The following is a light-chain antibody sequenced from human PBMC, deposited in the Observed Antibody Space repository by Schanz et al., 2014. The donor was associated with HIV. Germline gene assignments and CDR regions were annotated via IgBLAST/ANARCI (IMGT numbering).Light chain of an antibody. CDR2: TAS. CDR3: QQYYRTPWT. J-gene: IGKJ1*01. Sequence: EVVLTQSPGTLSLSPGERATLSCRASQSVSSYLAWYQQKPGQAPRLLIYTASNRATGIPARFSGSGSGTDFTLTISSLQAEDVAVYYCQQYYRTPWTFGQGTKVEIK. CDR1: QSVSSY. V-gene: IGKV3-11*01.